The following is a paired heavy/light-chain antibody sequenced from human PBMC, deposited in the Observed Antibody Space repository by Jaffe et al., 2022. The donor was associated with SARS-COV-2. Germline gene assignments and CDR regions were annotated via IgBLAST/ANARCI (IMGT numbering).Heavy chain of an antibody. J-gene: IGHJ4*02. Sequence: QVQLVQSGAEVKKPGASVRVSCKASGYTFTTYQVHWVRQAPGQGPEWIGIINPSGGTTIYAQKLQGRITMTRDTSTSTVYMELSSLRSEDTAVYYCARDRLPRNGYLDFWGQGTLVTVSS. CDR3: ARDRLPRNGYLDF. V-gene: IGHV1-46*04. CDR1: GYTFTTYQ. CDR2: INPSGGTT.
Light chain of an antibody. J-gene: IGLJ2*01. CDR2: GQN. CDR3: NSRDSSGNYVL. Sequence: SSELTQDPAVSVALGQTVRLTCQGDSLRSYYASWYQQKPGQAPLLVIYGQNNRPSGIPDRFSGSTSGSAASLTIAGAQAEDEADYYCNSRDSSGNYVLFGGGTKLTVL. V-gene: IGLV3-19*01. CDR1: SLRSYY.